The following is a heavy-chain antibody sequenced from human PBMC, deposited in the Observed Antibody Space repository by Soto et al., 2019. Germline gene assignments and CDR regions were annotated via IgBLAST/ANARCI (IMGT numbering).Heavy chain of an antibody. Sequence: QITLKESGPTLVKPTQTLTLTCTFSGFSLSTSGVGVGWIRQPPGKALEWLALIYWNDDKRYSPSLKSRLTITKDTSKNQVVLTMTNMDPVDTATYYCAHSFYDSSGYYVPDAFDIWGQGTMVTVSS. CDR2: IYWNDDK. V-gene: IGHV2-5*01. CDR1: GFSLSTSGVG. CDR3: AHSFYDSSGYYVPDAFDI. D-gene: IGHD3-22*01. J-gene: IGHJ3*02.